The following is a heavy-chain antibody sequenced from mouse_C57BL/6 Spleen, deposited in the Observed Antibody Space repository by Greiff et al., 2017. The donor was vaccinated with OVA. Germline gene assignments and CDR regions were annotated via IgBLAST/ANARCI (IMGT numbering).Heavy chain of an antibody. V-gene: IGHV1-26*01. CDR3: AYGSSYAYYYAMDY. Sequence: VQLQQSGPELVKPGASVKISCKASGYTFTDYYMNWVKQSHGKSLEWIGDINPNNGGTSYNQKFKGKATLTVDKSSSTAYMELRSLTSEDSAVYYCAYGSSYAYYYAMDYWGQGTSVTVSS. J-gene: IGHJ4*01. CDR2: INPNNGGT. CDR1: GYTFTDYY. D-gene: IGHD1-1*01.